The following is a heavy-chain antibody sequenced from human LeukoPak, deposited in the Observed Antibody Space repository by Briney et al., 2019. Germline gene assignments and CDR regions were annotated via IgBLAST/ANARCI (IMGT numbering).Heavy chain of an antibody. CDR3: ARRYYDFWSGYYHWFDP. CDR2: IYYSGSN. J-gene: IGHJ5*02. Sequence: SETLSLTCTFSGGSISSSIYYWGWIRQPPGKGLEWIRSIYYSGSNYYNPSLKSRVTISVDTSKTQFSLKLSSVPAADSAVYYCARRYYDFWSGYYHWFDPWGQGTLVTVSS. CDR1: GGSISSSIYY. D-gene: IGHD3-3*01. V-gene: IGHV4-39*01.